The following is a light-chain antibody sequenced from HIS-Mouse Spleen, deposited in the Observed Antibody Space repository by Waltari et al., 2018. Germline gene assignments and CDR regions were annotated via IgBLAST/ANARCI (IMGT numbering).Light chain of an antibody. CDR1: SSDVGGYNY. V-gene: IGLV2-14*03. J-gene: IGLJ1*01. CDR3: SSYTSSSTLV. Sequence: QSALTQPASVSGSPGQSITISCTGTSSDVGGYNYVSWYQQHPGKAPKLMIYDVSNRPSGVSKRFPGSKSGNTASLTISGLQAEDEADYYCSSYTSSSTLVFGTGTKVTVL. CDR2: DVS.